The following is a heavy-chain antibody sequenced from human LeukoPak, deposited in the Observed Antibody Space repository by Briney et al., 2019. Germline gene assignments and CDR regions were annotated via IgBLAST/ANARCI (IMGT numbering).Heavy chain of an antibody. CDR2: ISKNGKTI. CDR3: ARDSWKGYCSGGSCNYYYYGMDV. V-gene: IGHV3-11*01. J-gene: IGHJ6*02. CDR1: GFTFSDYY. Sequence: GGSLRLSCAASGFTFSDYYMSWIRQAPGKGLEWLSYISKNGKTIYYADSIKGRFTISRDNAKKSVYLQMNSLRAEDTAVYYCARDSWKGYCSGGSCNYYYYGMDVWGQGTTVTVSS. D-gene: IGHD2-15*01.